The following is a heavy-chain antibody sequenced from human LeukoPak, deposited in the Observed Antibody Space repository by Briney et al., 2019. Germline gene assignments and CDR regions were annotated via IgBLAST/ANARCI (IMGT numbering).Heavy chain of an antibody. V-gene: IGHV4-34*01. Sequence: PSETLSLTCAVYGGSFSGYYWSWIRQPPGKGLEWIGEINHSGSTNYNPSLKSRVTISVDTSKNQFSLKLSSVTAADTAVYYCARGGRVVTMVRGVCYYYYGMDVWGQGTTVTVSS. J-gene: IGHJ6*02. CDR1: GGSFSGYY. D-gene: IGHD3-10*01. CDR3: ARGGRVVTMVRGVCYYYYGMDV. CDR2: INHSGST.